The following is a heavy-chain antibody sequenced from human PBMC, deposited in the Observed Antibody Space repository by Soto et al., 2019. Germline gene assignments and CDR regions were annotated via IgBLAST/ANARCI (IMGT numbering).Heavy chain of an antibody. V-gene: IGHV4-59*01. D-gene: IGHD6-13*01. J-gene: IGHJ5*02. CDR2: IYYSGST. Sequence: SETLSLTCTVSGGSISSYYWSWIRQPPGKGLEWIGYIYYSGSTNYNPSLKSRVTISVDTSKNRFSLKLSSVTAADTAVYYCARVTIAAAGGGWFDPWGQGTLVTVSS. CDR3: ARVTIAAAGGGWFDP. CDR1: GGSISSYY.